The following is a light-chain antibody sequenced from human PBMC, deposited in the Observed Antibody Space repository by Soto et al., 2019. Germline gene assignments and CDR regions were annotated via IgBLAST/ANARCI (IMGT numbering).Light chain of an antibody. CDR2: DAS. CDR1: QSISSW. V-gene: IGKV1-5*01. J-gene: IGKJ1*01. CDR3: QQYNSYSWT. Sequence: IQMTQSPSTLSASVGDRVTITCRASQSISSWLAWYQQKPGKAPKLLIYDASSLESGVPSRFSGSGSGTEFTLTISSLPPDDFATYYCQQYNSYSWTFGQGTKVEIK.